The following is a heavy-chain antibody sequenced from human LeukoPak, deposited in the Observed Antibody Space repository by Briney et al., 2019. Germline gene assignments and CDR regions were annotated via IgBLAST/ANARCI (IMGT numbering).Heavy chain of an antibody. CDR3: ARDRVGYYDSSGYYYWFDP. V-gene: IGHV4-61*01. D-gene: IGHD3-22*01. Sequence: SETLSLTCTVSGGSVSSSSYYWSWIRQPPGKGLEWIGYIYYSGSTNYNPSLKSRVTISVDTSKNQFSLKLSSVTAADTAVYYCARDRVGYYDSSGYYYWFDPWGQGTLVTVSS. J-gene: IGHJ5*02. CDR2: IYYSGST. CDR1: GGSVSSSSYY.